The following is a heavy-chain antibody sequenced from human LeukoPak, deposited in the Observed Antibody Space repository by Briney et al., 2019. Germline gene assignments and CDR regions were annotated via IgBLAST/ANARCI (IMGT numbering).Heavy chain of an antibody. CDR3: AKAGVYRYRRWGSPRNQIVGATDFDY. D-gene: IGHD1-26*01. V-gene: IGHV3-23*01. Sequence: PGGSLRLSCAASGFTFSSYAMSWVRQAPGKGLEWVSAISGSGGSTYYADSVKGRFTISRDNSKNTLYLQMNSLRAEDTAVYYCAKAGVYRYRRWGSPRNQIVGATDFDYWGQGTLVTVSS. J-gene: IGHJ4*02. CDR2: ISGSGGST. CDR1: GFTFSSYA.